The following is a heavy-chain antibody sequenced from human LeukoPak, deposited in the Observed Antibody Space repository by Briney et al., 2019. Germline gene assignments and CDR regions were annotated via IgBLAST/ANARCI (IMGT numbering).Heavy chain of an antibody. Sequence: GGSLRLSCAASGFTFRSYWMHWVRQAPGKGLVWVSRINSDERSTNYADSVKGRFTISRDNAKNTLYLQMNSLRAEDTAVFYCARNVEMATIFFDYWGQGTLVTVSS. J-gene: IGHJ4*02. CDR3: ARNVEMATIFFDY. D-gene: IGHD5-24*01. V-gene: IGHV3-74*01. CDR2: INSDERST. CDR1: GFTFRSYW.